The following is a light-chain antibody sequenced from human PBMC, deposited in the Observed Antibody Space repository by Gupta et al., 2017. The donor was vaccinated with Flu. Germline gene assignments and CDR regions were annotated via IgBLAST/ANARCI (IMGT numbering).Light chain of an antibody. J-gene: IGLJ3*02. Sequence: QPVLTQPPLASGTPGQRVTISCSGSSSNIGSNTVNWYQQLPGTAPKLLIYSNNQRPSGVPDRFSGAKSGTTASLAISGLQSEDEADYSCAAWDDSLNGWVFGGGTKLTVL. CDR2: SNN. CDR3: AAWDDSLNGWV. CDR1: SSNIGSNT. V-gene: IGLV1-44*01.